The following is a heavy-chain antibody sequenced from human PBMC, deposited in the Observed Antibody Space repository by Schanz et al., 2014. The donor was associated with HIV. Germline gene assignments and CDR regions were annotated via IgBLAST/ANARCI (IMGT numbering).Heavy chain of an antibody. CDR1: GGSFRSYY. V-gene: IGHV4-34*01. J-gene: IGHJ4*02. CDR2: INHSGGT. Sequence: QVQLQQWGAGLLKPSETLSLTCGVYGGSFRSYYWSWIREPPGKGLEWVGQINHSGGTNYNPSLKRRFTISEDPSKNQVSLRLSSVTAADTAVFYCARHQRGSYLEALDYWGQGTLVTVSS. D-gene: IGHD3-10*01. CDR3: ARHQRGSYLEALDY.